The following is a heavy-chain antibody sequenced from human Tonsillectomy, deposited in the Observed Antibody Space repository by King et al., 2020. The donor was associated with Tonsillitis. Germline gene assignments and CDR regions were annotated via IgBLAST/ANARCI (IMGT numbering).Heavy chain of an antibody. V-gene: IGHV1-69*12. J-gene: IGHJ6*03. CDR2: IIPIFGTA. CDR1: GGTFSSYA. D-gene: IGHD6-13*01. Sequence: QLVQSGAEVKKPGSSVKVSCKASGGTFSSYAISWVRQAPGQGLEWMGGIIPIFGTANYAQKFQGRVTITADESTSTAYMELSSLRSEDTAVYYCARDVWGAAAGAWGYYYYYMDVWGKGTTVTVSS. CDR3: ARDVWGAAAGAWGYYYYYMDV.